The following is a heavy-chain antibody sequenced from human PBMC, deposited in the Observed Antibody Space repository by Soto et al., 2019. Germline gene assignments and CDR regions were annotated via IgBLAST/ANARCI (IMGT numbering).Heavy chain of an antibody. J-gene: IGHJ5*02. V-gene: IGHV3-15*01. CDR1: GFTFSNAW. CDR3: TTGRLVVVVAAKGPNWFDP. D-gene: IGHD2-15*01. Sequence: EVQLVESGGGLVKPGGSLRLSCAASGFTFSNAWMSWVRQAPGKGLEWVGRIKSKTDGGTTDYAAPVKGRFTISRDDSNNTLYLQMNSLKTEDTAVYYCTTGRLVVVVAAKGPNWFDPWGQGTLVTVSS. CDR2: IKSKTDGGTT.